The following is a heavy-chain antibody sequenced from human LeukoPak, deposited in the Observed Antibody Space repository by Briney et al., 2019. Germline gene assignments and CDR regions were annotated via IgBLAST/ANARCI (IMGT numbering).Heavy chain of an antibody. J-gene: IGHJ4*02. D-gene: IGHD2-2*01. CDR2: IYSGGST. CDR3: ARGEYQLPQGN. CDR1: GFTVSSNY. V-gene: IGHV3-66*02. Sequence: GGSLRLSCAAYGFTVSSNYMSWDRQAPGKGLEWVSVIYSGGSTYYADSVRGRFTISRDNSKNTLYLQMNSLRAEDTAVYYCARGEYQLPQGNWGQGTLVTVSS.